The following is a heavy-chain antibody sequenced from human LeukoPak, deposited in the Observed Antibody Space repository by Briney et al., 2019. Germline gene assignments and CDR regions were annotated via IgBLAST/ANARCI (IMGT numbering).Heavy chain of an antibody. CDR1: GFTFRDFA. CDR3: VKGRWVEY. J-gene: IGHJ4*02. D-gene: IGHD4-23*01. Sequence: PGGSLRLSCSVSGFTFRDFAMHWVRQAPGKGLEYVSSISSSGVATYYADSVKGRFTISRDNYKNTLYLQMSGLRAEDTAVYYCVKGRWVEYWGQATLVTVSS. CDR2: ISSSGVAT. V-gene: IGHV3-64D*09.